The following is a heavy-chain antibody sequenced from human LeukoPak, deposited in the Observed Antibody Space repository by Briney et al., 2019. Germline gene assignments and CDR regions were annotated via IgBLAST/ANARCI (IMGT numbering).Heavy chain of an antibody. D-gene: IGHD3-10*02. CDR2: ISSSGSTI. V-gene: IGHV3-48*04. J-gene: IGHJ6*04. Sequence: LSGGSLRLSCAASGFTFSSYSMNWVRQAPGKGPEWVSYISSSGSTIYYADSVKGRFTISRDNAKNSLYLQMNSLRAEDTAVYYCAELGITMIGGVWGKGTTVTISS. CDR1: GFTFSSYS. CDR3: AELGITMIGGV.